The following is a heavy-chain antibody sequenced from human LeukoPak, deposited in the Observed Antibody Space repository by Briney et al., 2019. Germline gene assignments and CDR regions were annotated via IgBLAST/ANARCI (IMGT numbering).Heavy chain of an antibody. Sequence: PGGSLRLSCAASGFTFSSYGMSWVRQAPGKGLEWVSYISSSSSTIYYADSVKGRFTISRDNAKNSLYLQMNSLRAEDTAVYYCARGYCSGGSCYSHYYYTDVWGKGTTVTVSS. CDR1: GFTFSSYG. D-gene: IGHD2-15*01. CDR2: ISSSSSTI. CDR3: ARGYCSGGSCYSHYYYTDV. V-gene: IGHV3-48*01. J-gene: IGHJ6*03.